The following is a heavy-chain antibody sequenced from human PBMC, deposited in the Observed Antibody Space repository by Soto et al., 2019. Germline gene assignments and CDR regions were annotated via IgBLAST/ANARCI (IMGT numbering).Heavy chain of an antibody. Sequence: ISGKRCVERDSSSRRAPDRQKKRKGLEWMGIIYPDDSDTRYSPSFQGQVTISVDKSISTAYLQWNSLKASDTAMYYCARALKDTVMAHHAFDIWGQGTMVTV. CDR2: IYPDDSDT. D-gene: IGHD5-18*01. CDR3: ARALKDTVMAHHAFDI. V-gene: IGHV5-51*01. CDR1: VERDSSSR. J-gene: IGHJ3*02.